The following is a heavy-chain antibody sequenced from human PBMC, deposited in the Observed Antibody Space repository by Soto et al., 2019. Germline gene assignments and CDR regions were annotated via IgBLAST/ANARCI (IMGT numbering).Heavy chain of an antibody. CDR3: AKAYQVYGDTAMPTDY. CDR2: ISGSGGST. CDR1: GFTFSSYA. D-gene: IGHD5-18*01. J-gene: IGHJ4*02. Sequence: EVQLLESGGGLVQPGGSLRLSCAASGFTFSSYAMSWVRQAPGKGLEWVSAISGSGGSTYYADSVKGRFTISRDNSKNTLYLQMNSLRAEDTAVYYCAKAYQVYGDTAMPTDYWGQGTLVTVSS. V-gene: IGHV3-23*01.